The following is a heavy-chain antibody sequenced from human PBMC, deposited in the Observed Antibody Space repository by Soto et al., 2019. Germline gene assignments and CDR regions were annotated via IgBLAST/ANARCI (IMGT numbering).Heavy chain of an antibody. CDR2: IIPIFGTA. D-gene: IGHD3-22*01. CDR3: ARAYDTAYYDSSGLLDAFDI. Sequence: SVKVSCKASGGTSSSYAISWVRQAPGQGLEWMGGIIPIFGTANYAQKFQGRVTITADESTSTAYMELSSLRSEDTAVYYCARAYDTAYYDSSGLLDAFDIWGQGTMVTVSS. CDR1: GGTSSSYA. V-gene: IGHV1-69*13. J-gene: IGHJ3*02.